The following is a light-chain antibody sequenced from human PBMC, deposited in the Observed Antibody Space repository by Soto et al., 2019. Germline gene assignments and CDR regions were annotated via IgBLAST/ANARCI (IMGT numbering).Light chain of an antibody. V-gene: IGKV1-12*01. J-gene: IGKJ5*01. CDR1: QGLSGS. CDR3: QECHSRPLT. CDR2: VTS. Sequence: DIQMTQSPSSVSASVGARVTITCRASQGLSGSLAWYQQKPGKAPKLLMYVTSRLQSGVPSTFSGSASVTGFTLTIDSLQPEDLAPYYCQECHSRPLTCGQGTRLE.